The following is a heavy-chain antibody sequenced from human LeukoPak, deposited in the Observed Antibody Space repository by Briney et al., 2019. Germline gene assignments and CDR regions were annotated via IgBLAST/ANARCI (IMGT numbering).Heavy chain of an antibody. CDR3: AKGGRAVARPYYFDY. V-gene: IGHV3-30-3*01. CDR2: MSYDGSDK. D-gene: IGHD6-19*01. CDR1: GSTFSGYP. Sequence: GRSLRLSCAASGSTFSGYPTHWVRQTPGKGLEWVAVMSYDGSDKHYADPVKGRFTISRDNSKNTLYLQMNSLRAEDTAVYYCAKGGRAVARPYYFDYWGQGTLVTVSS. J-gene: IGHJ4*02.